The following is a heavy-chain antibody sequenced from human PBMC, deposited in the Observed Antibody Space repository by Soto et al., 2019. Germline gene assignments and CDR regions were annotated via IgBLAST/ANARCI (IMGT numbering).Heavy chain of an antibody. Sequence: GGSLRLSCAASGFTFSSYSMNWVRQAPGKGLEWVSSISSSSSYIYYADSVKGRFTISRDNAKNSLYLQMNSLRAEDTAVYYCAREYGRVLGDAFDIWGQGTMVTVSS. J-gene: IGHJ3*02. V-gene: IGHV3-21*01. D-gene: IGHD3-10*01. CDR1: GFTFSSYS. CDR3: AREYGRVLGDAFDI. CDR2: ISSSSSYI.